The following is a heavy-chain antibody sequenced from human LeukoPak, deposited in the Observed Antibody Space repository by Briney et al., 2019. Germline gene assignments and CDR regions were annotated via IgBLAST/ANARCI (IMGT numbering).Heavy chain of an antibody. J-gene: IGHJ4*02. CDR3: SGGRSSRCSDY. CDR2: IYHRANT. CDR1: GAATTSHH. Sequence: PSETLSLTCIVSGAATTSHHWNWIRQTPGKRLEWIGYIYHRANTNFITSYSSSLRSRVSMSVDMSKNHFSLSLTSVTAADTAIYYCSGGRSSRCSDYWGQGALVTVFS. V-gene: IGHV4-59*11. D-gene: IGHD4-23*01.